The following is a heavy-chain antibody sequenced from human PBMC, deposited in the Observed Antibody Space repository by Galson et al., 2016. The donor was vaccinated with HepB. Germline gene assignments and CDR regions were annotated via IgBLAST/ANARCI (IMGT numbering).Heavy chain of an antibody. Sequence: SLRLSCAASGLTFSNYGMHWVRQAPGKGLEWVSYISRTSGIKHYADSVKGRFTISRDNAKNSLYLQMNSLRAEDTAVYYCARGPVRLDDLLTGPPKNPDYWGQGTLVTVSS. CDR3: ARGPVRLDDLLTGPPKNPDY. V-gene: IGHV3-48*03. J-gene: IGHJ4*02. CDR2: ISRTSGIK. CDR1: GLTFSNYG. D-gene: IGHD3-9*01.